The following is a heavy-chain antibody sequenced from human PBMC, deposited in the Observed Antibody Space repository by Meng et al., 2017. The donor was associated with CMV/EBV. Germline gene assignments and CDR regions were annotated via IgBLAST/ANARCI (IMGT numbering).Heavy chain of an antibody. D-gene: IGHD2-2*01. CDR3: ARGPWVSGDIVVVPAADNWFDP. CDR1: GGTFSSYT. Sequence: SVKVSCKASGGTFSSYTISWVRQAPGQGLEWMGRIIPILGTANYAQKFQGRVTITADKSTGTAYMELSSLRSEDTAVYYCARGPWVSGDIVVVPAADNWFDPWGQGTLVTVSS. V-gene: IGHV1-69*08. CDR2: IIPILGTA. J-gene: IGHJ5*02.